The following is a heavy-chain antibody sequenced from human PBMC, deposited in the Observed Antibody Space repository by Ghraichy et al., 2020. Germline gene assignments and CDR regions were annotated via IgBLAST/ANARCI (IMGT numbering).Heavy chain of an antibody. CDR1: GGSISSYY. CDR2: IYYSGST. V-gene: IGHV4-59*01. D-gene: IGHD2-15*01. CDR3: ARVFDLRPSLLGGVYAFDI. J-gene: IGHJ3*02. Sequence: SETLSLTCTVSGGSISSYYWSWIRQPPGKGLEWIGYIYYSGSTNYNPSLKSRVTISVDTSKNQFSLKLSSVTAADTAVYYCARVFDLRPSLLGGVYAFDIWGQGTMVTVSS.